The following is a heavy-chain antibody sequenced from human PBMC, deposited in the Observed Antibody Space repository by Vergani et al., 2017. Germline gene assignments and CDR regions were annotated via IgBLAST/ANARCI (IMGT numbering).Heavy chain of an antibody. CDR1: GYTFTSYG. CDR3: ARARSTVYNWFDP. CDR2: IIPILGIA. V-gene: IGHV1-69*04. Sequence: QVQLVQSGAEVKKPGASVKVSCKASGYTFTSYGISWVRQAPGQGLEWMGRIIPILGIANYAQKFQGRVTITADKSTSTAYMELSSLRSEDTAVYYCARARSTVYNWFDPWGQGTLVTVSS. J-gene: IGHJ5*02. D-gene: IGHD4-17*01.